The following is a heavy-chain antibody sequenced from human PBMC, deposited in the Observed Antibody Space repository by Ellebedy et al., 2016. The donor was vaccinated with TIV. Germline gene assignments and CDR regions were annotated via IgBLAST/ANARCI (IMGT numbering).Heavy chain of an antibody. CDR1: GFTFRRFW. D-gene: IGHD5-24*01. J-gene: IGHJ3*01. CDR2: MKYDEIER. CDR3: VRDTVAVPDGNTFDF. Sequence: PGGSLRLSCAASGFTFRRFWAGWIRQAPGKGLEWVAHMKYDEIERYYENSVKGRFTISRDNARNSLYLQMKRRRVDDTAVYYCVRDTVAVPDGNTFDFWGQGTMVSVS. V-gene: IGHV3-7*04.